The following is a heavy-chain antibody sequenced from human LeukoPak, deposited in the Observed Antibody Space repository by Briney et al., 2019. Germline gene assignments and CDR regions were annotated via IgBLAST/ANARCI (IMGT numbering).Heavy chain of an antibody. D-gene: IGHD3-9*01. V-gene: IGHV1-8*01. Sequence: ASVRVSCKASGYTFTSYDINWVRQATGQGLEWMGWMNPNSGNTGYAQKFQGRVTMTRNTSISTAYMELSSLRSEDTAVYYCARRPSKYYDILTGYYRSEFDYWGQGTLVTVSS. CDR3: ARRPSKYYDILTGYYRSEFDY. CDR1: GYTFTSYD. CDR2: MNPNSGNT. J-gene: IGHJ4*02.